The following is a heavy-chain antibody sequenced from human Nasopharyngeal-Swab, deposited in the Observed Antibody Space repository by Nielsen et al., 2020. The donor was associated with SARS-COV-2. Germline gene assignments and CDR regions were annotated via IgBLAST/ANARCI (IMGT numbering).Heavy chain of an antibody. D-gene: IGHD3-22*01. CDR2: ISGSGGST. CDR3: AKVRGGYYPLPEYYFDY. CDR1: GFTFSSYA. J-gene: IGHJ4*02. Sequence: GGSLRLSCAASGFTFSSYAMSWVRQAPGKGLEWVSAISGSGGSTYYADSVKGRFTISRDNSKNTLYLQMNSLRAEDTAVYYCAKVRGGYYPLPEYYFDYWGQGTLVTVSS. V-gene: IGHV3-23*01.